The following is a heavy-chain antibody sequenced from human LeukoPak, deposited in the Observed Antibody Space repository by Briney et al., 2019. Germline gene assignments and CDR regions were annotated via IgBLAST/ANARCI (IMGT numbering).Heavy chain of an antibody. CDR2: INHSGST. D-gene: IGHD6-13*01. Sequence: PSETLSLTCAVYGGSFSGYYWSWIRQPPGKGLEWIGEINHSGSTNYNPSLKSRVTISVDTSKNQFSLKLSSVTAADTAVYYCARGLIWSAAGRFDYWGQGTLVTVSS. V-gene: IGHV4-34*01. CDR3: ARGLIWSAAGRFDY. J-gene: IGHJ4*02. CDR1: GGSFSGYY.